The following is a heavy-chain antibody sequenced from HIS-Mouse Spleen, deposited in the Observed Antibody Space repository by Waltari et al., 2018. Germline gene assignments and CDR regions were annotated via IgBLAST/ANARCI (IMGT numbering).Heavy chain of an antibody. Sequence: QVQLVQSGAEVKKPGSSVKVSCKASGGTFSSYAISWGRQTPGQGLEWMGRIIPILGIANYEQKFQGRVTITADKSTSTAYMELSSLRSEDTAVYYCARWVGYGGNTGFDYWGQGTLVTVSS. D-gene: IGHD4-17*01. CDR2: IIPILGIA. V-gene: IGHV1-69*04. CDR3: ARWVGYGGNTGFDY. J-gene: IGHJ4*02. CDR1: GGTFSSYA.